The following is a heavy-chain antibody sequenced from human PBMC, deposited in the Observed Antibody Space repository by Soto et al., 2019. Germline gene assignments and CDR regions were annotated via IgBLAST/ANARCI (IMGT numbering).Heavy chain of an antibody. D-gene: IGHD5-12*01. J-gene: IGHJ4*02. Sequence: QVQLVQSGAEVKKPGASVKVSCEASGYTFSSYHISWVRQASGQGLEWMGWVNPNSNETDYAQKFQGRVTMTGKTSIRTAYMELSSLRSDDTAVYYCVRSGRRSGVDYWGQGTLVTVSS. CDR2: VNPNSNET. CDR3: VRSGRRSGVDY. CDR1: GYTFSSYH. V-gene: IGHV1-8*01.